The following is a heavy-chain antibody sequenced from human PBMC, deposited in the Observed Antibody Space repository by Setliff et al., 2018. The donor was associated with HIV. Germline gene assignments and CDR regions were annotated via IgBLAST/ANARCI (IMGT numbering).Heavy chain of an antibody. Sequence: TSETLSLTCVVSGYSITSGYYWGWIRQPPGRGLEWIAMIYRSGTTYYNTSLKSRVTISIDKPKNQFSLKLSSVTAADTAVYYCARHVEYMVRGVITHYYYYYMDVWGKGTTVTVSS. CDR1: GYSITSGYY. V-gene: IGHV4-38-2*01. CDR3: ARHVEYMVRGVITHYYYYYMDV. CDR2: IYRSGTT. D-gene: IGHD3-10*01. J-gene: IGHJ6*03.